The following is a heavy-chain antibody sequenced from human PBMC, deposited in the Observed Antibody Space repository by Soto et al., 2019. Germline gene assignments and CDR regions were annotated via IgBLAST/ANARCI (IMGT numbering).Heavy chain of an antibody. J-gene: IGHJ6*02. CDR3: ARDVSSDSNVPSYYYYYGMDV. CDR1: GFTFSSYA. V-gene: IGHV3-30-3*01. CDR2: ISYDGSNK. Sequence: PGGSLRLSCAASGFTFSSYAMHWVRQAPGKGLEWVAVISYDGSNKYYADSVKGRFTISRDNSKNTLYLQMNSLRAEDTAVYYCARDVSSDSNVPSYYYYYGMDVWGQGTTVTVSS. D-gene: IGHD6-6*01.